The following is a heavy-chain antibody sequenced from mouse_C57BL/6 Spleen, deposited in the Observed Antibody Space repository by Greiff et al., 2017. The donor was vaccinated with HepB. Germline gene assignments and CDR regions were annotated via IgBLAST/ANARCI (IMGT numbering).Heavy chain of an antibody. CDR2: IYPKSGNT. Sequence: QVQLQQSGAELARPGASVKLSCKASGYTFTSYGISWVKQRTGQGLEWIGEIYPKSGNTYYNEKFKGKATLTADKSSSTAYMELRILTSEDAAVYFCARGAYSNCPYAFDYWGQGTSVTVSS. D-gene: IGHD2-5*01. CDR1: GYTFTSYG. V-gene: IGHV1-81*01. CDR3: ARGAYSNCPYAFDY. J-gene: IGHJ4*01.